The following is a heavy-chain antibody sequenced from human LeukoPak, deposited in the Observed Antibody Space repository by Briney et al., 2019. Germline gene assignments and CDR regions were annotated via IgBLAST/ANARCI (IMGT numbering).Heavy chain of an antibody. J-gene: IGHJ4*02. Sequence: PSETLSLTCTVSAGYISSYYWNWIRQPPGKGLEWIGYISYSGSTNYNPSLKSRVTISVDTSMNQFSLNLSSVTEADTAVYYCARAPVTGSGIYWGQGTLVTVSS. V-gene: IGHV4-59*01. CDR2: ISYSGST. CDR3: ARAPVTGSGIY. D-gene: IGHD6-19*01. CDR1: AGYISSYY.